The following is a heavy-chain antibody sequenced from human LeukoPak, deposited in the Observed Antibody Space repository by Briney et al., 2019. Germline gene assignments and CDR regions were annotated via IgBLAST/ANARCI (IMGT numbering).Heavy chain of an antibody. Sequence: SETLSLTCAVYGGSFSGYYWSWIRQPPGKGLEWIGEINHSGSTNYNPSLKSRVTISVDTSKNQFSLKLSSVTAADTAVYYCARRQLYGSGSYYKPYYYYYYMDVWGKGTTVTISS. CDR1: GGSFSGYY. CDR2: INHSGST. CDR3: ARRQLYGSGSYYKPYYYYYYMDV. J-gene: IGHJ6*03. V-gene: IGHV4-34*01. D-gene: IGHD3-10*01.